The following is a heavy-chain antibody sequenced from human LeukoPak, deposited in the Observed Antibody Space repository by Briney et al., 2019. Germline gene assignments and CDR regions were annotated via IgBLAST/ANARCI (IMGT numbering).Heavy chain of an antibody. CDR2: ISYDGSNK. CDR3: ARGQVVVTAGAAFDI. Sequence: PGRSLRLSCAASGFTFSSYGMHWVRQAPGKGLEWVAVISYDGSNKYYADSVKGRFTISRDNSKNTLYLQMNSLRAEDTAVYYCARGQVVVTAGAAFDIWGQGTMVTVSS. CDR1: GFTFSSYG. D-gene: IGHD2-21*02. J-gene: IGHJ3*02. V-gene: IGHV3-30*03.